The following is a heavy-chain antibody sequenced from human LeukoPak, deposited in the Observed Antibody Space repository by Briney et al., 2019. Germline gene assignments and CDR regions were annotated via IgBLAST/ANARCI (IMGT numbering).Heavy chain of an antibody. J-gene: IGHJ5*02. Sequence: GGALRLSCAASGFTLTSNYMSWVRQAPGKGLEWVSIIYSCGGGYYADSVKARFTISIDNSTNTLFLQMNILRAEDTAMYYCARVFPPNWFDPWGQGTLVTVSS. CDR3: ARVFPPNWFDP. CDR2: IYSCGGG. CDR1: GFTLTSNY. V-gene: IGHV3-66*01. D-gene: IGHD3-10*02.